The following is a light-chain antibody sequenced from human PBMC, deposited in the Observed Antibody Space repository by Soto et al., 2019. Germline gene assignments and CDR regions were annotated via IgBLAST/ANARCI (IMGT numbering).Light chain of an antibody. Sequence: DIQLTQSPASLSASVGDRVTITCRASDNIGSNLNWYQHQTGTAPKLLIYAASSLRGGVPSRFSGSGYGTQFTLTISGLQTEDFATYYCQQSYKILTFGGGTGVDI. J-gene: IGKJ4*01. CDR3: QQSYKILT. CDR2: AAS. V-gene: IGKV1-39*01. CDR1: DNIGSN.